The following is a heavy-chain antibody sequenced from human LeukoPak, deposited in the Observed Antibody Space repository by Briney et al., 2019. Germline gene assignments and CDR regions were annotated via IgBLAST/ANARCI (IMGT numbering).Heavy chain of an antibody. CDR1: GGSFSGYY. J-gene: IGHJ4*02. V-gene: IGHV4-34*01. D-gene: IGHD3-10*01. Sequence: SETLSLTCAVYGGSFSGYYWSWIRQPPGKGLEWIGEINHSGSTNYNPSLKSRVAISVDTSKNQFSLKLSSVTAADTAVYYCARGLGSDYWGQGTLVTVSS. CDR3: ARGLGSDY. CDR2: INHSGST.